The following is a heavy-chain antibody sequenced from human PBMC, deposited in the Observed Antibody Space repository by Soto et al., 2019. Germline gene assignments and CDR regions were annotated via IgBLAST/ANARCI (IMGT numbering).Heavy chain of an antibody. Sequence: SETLSLTCTVSGGSISSGGYYWSWIRQHPGKGLEWIGYIYYSGSTYYNPSLKSRVTISVDTSKNQFSLKLSSVTAADTAVYYCARAKQWPTNDFDYWGQGTLVTVSS. D-gene: IGHD6-19*01. CDR2: IYYSGST. CDR1: GGSISSGGYY. CDR3: ARAKQWPTNDFDY. J-gene: IGHJ4*02. V-gene: IGHV4-31*03.